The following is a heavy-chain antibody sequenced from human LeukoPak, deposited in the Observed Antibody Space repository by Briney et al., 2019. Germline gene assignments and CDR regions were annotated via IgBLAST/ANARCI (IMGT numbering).Heavy chain of an antibody. CDR3: AGRIAAAGTGFGY. CDR2: IYHSGST. V-gene: IGHV4-30-2*01. CDR1: GGSISSGGYY. D-gene: IGHD6-13*01. J-gene: IGHJ4*02. Sequence: SETLSLICTVSGGSISSGGYYWSWIRQPPGKGLEWIGYIYHSGSTYYNPSLKSRVTISVDRSKNQFSLKLSSVTAADTAVYYCAGRIAAAGTGFGYWGQGTLVTVSS.